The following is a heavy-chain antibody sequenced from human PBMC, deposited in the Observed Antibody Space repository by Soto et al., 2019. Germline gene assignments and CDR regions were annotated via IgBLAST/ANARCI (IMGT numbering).Heavy chain of an antibody. CDR3: ARDSHYYDSSGYGYYYYGMGV. J-gene: IGHJ6*02. D-gene: IGHD3-22*01. CDR2: IYHSGST. V-gene: IGHV4-4*02. CDR1: GGSISSSNW. Sequence: SETLSLTCAVSGGSISSSNWWSWVRQPPGKGLEWIGEIYHSGSTNYNPSLKSRVTISVDKSKNQFSLKLSSVTAADTAVYYCARDSHYYDSSGYGYYYYGMGVWGQGTTVTVSS.